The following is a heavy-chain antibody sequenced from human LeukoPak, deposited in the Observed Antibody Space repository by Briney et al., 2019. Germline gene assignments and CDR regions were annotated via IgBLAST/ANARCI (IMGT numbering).Heavy chain of an antibody. CDR3: VRGHSFGPCGMDV. Sequence: GGSLRLSCSASGFPFSSYAMHWVRQAPGKGLEYVSAISDSGGSTYYADSVKGRFTISRDNSKNTLYLQMSSLRAEDTAVYFCVRGHSFGPCGMDVWGQGITVTVSS. V-gene: IGHV3-64D*09. CDR1: GFPFSSYA. D-gene: IGHD2-15*01. J-gene: IGHJ6*02. CDR2: ISDSGGST.